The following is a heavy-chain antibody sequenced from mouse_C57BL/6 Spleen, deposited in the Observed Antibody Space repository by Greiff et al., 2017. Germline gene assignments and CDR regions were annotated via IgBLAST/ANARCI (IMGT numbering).Heavy chain of an antibody. CDR3: VYYYGSRDY. J-gene: IGHJ2*01. V-gene: IGHV1-61*01. CDR2: IYPSDSET. CDR1: GYTFTSYW. D-gene: IGHD1-1*01. Sequence: QVQLQQPGAELVRPGSSVKLSCKASGYTFTSYWMDWVKQRPGQGLEWIGNIYPSDSETHYNQKFKDKATLTVDKSSSTAYMQLSSLTSEDSAVYYCVYYYGSRDYWGQGTTLTVSS.